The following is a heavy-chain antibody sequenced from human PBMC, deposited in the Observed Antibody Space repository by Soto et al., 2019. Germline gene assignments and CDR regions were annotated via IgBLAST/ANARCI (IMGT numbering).Heavy chain of an antibody. Sequence: QVQLVQSGAEVRQPASSVKVSCKTSGGTFSSYAISWVRQAPGQGLEWMGGIVPIVDTSTYAQKFQGRVTITADESTSRVYMERSSRRSDDTAVYCCVRVVAIPGYPDNWGQGTLVTVSS. J-gene: IGHJ4*02. CDR1: GGTFSSYA. V-gene: IGHV1-69*12. CDR2: IVPIVDTS. CDR3: VRVVAIPGYPDN. D-gene: IGHD5-12*01.